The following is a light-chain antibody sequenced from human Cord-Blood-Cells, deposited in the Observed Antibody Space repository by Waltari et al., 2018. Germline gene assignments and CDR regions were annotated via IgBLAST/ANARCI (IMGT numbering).Light chain of an antibody. CDR1: QGVSNSY. J-gene: IGKJ2*01. CDR3: QQYGSSPYT. CDR2: GAP. Sequence: EIALTQPPRTLSLSPGDRATLSCRASQGVSNSYLAWYQQKPGQAPRRLIYGAPSRAPGVPDRFSGSGSGTDFTLTISRLEPEDSAVYYCQQYGSSPYTFGQGTKLEIK. V-gene: IGKV3-20*01.